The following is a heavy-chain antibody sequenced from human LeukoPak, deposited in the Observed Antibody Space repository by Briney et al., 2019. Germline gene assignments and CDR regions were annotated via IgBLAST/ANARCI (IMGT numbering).Heavy chain of an antibody. V-gene: IGHV3-21*04. J-gene: IGHJ4*02. CDR2: ISSSSSCI. CDR1: GFTFSSYS. CDR3: AKGYDFWSGPGSFDY. D-gene: IGHD3-3*01. Sequence: GGSLRLSCAASGFTFSSYSMNWVRQAPGKGLEWVSSISSSSSCIYYADSVKGRFTISRDNSKNTLYLQMNSLRAEDTAVYYCAKGYDFWSGPGSFDYWGQGTLVTVSS.